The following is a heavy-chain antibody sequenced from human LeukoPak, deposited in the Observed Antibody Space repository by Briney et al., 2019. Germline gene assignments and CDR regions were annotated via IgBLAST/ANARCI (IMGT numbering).Heavy chain of an antibody. Sequence: ASVKVSCKASGYTFTSYDINWVRQATGQGLEWMGWMNPNSGNTGYAQKFQGRVTITRSTSISTAYMELSSLRSEDTAVYYCARGGSAARLYNWFDPWGQGTLVTVSS. D-gene: IGHD6-6*01. CDR3: ARGGSAARLYNWFDP. CDR2: MNPNSGNT. J-gene: IGHJ5*02. CDR1: GYTFTSYD. V-gene: IGHV1-8*03.